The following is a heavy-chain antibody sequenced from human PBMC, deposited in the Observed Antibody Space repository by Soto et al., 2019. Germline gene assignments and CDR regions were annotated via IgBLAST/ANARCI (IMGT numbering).Heavy chain of an antibody. CDR1: GYRFTSYW. J-gene: IGHJ5*02. D-gene: IGHD3-22*01. CDR3: ARKDKSGYFNWFDP. CDR2: IFPSDSDT. Sequence: GESLKISCRTSGYRFTSYWIAWVRQMPGKGLEWMGIIFPSDSDTRYSPSFQGQVTISADRSTSTVFLQWASLKASDTAVYFCARKDKSGYFNWFDPWGKGTLVIVSS. V-gene: IGHV5-51*01.